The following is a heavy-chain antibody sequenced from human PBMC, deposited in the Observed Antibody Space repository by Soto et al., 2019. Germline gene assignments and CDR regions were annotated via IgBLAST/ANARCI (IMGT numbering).Heavy chain of an antibody. D-gene: IGHD4-17*01. V-gene: IGHV3-13*01. Sequence: EVQLVESGGGLVQPGGSLRLSCAASGFTFSSYDMHWVRQATGKGLEWVSAIGTAGDTYYPGSVKGRFTISRENAKNSLYLQMNSLRAEDTAVYYCARARGPQHDYGDYTYYYYYGMDVWGQGTTVTVSS. CDR3: ARARGPQHDYGDYTYYYYYGMDV. CDR1: GFTFSSYD. CDR2: IGTAGDT. J-gene: IGHJ6*02.